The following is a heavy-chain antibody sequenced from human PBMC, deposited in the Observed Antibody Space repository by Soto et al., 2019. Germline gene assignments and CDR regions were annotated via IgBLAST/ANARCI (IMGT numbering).Heavy chain of an antibody. CDR1: GFSLSNARMG. Sequence: QVTLKESGPVLVKPTETLTLTCTVSGFSLSNARMGVSWIRQPPGKALEWLAHIFSYDEKSYSTSLKSRLTISKDTSKSQVVLTMTNMDPVDTATYYCARITMVRGAFDAFDIWGQGTMVTVSS. V-gene: IGHV2-26*01. D-gene: IGHD3-10*01. CDR3: ARITMVRGAFDAFDI. CDR2: IFSYDEK. J-gene: IGHJ3*02.